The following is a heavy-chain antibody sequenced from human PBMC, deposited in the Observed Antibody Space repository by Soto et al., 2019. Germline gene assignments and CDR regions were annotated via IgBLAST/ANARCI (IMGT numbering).Heavy chain of an antibody. J-gene: IGHJ6*02. CDR1: GGSISSNSYY. CDR3: ARHKGGYYSGVDV. CDR2: IYYSGTT. D-gene: IGHD3-16*01. Sequence: QLQLQESGPGLVKPSETLSLTCTVSGGSISSNSYYWAWIRQPPGKGLEWIGNIYYSGTTYYNPSIKSRVTISVDTPKNQFALKLSSVTAADTAVYYCARHKGGYYSGVDVWGQGTTVTVSS. V-gene: IGHV4-39*01.